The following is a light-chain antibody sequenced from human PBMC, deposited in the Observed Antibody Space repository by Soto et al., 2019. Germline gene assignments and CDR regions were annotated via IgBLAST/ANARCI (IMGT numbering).Light chain of an antibody. CDR2: ADI. V-gene: IGLV2-14*01. J-gene: IGLJ1*01. CDR3: SSFTSTSTYV. CDR1: STDVGASDF. Sequence: QSALTQPASVSGSPGQSITISCTGTSTDVGASDFVSWYQQHPGKAPKLLIYADINRPSGVSSRFSGSKSGNTASLSVSGLQAEDEADYFCSSFTSTSTYVFGTGTKVTVL.